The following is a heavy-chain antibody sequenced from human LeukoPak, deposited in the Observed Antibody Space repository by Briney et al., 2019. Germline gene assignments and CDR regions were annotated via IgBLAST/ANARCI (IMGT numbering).Heavy chain of an antibody. D-gene: IGHD4-17*01. Sequence: GASVKVSCKASGGTFSSYAISWVRQAPGQGLEWMGRIIPILGIANYAQKFQGRVTITADKSTSTAYMELSSLRSEDTAVYYCARISSYGDYVGYWGQGTLVTVSS. V-gene: IGHV1-69*04. CDR2: IIPILGIA. CDR1: GGTFSSYA. CDR3: ARISSYGDYVGY. J-gene: IGHJ4*02.